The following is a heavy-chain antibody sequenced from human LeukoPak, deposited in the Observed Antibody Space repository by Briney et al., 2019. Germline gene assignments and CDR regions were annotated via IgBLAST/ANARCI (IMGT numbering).Heavy chain of an antibody. CDR3: ARLWSNNDILTGYHSRVYYYYYMDV. D-gene: IGHD3-9*01. J-gene: IGHJ6*03. V-gene: IGHV1-18*01. CDR1: GYTFTSYG. Sequence: ASVKVSCKASGYTFTSYGISWVRQAPGQGLEWMGWISAYNGNTNYAQKLQGRVTMTTDTSTSTAYMELRSLRSDDTAVYYCARLWSNNDILTGYHSRVYYYYYMDVWGKGTTVTISS. CDR2: ISAYNGNT.